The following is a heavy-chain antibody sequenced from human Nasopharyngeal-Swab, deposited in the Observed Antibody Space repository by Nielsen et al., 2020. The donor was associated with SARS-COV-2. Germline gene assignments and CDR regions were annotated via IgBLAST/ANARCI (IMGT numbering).Heavy chain of an antibody. CDR3: ARMGQSCRGTTCYMIGMDV. D-gene: IGHD2-2*02. CDR1: GLTVNSNY. Sequence: GSLKISCAASGLTVNSNYMSWVRQAPGKGLEWVSVIFTGVSTYYADSVRGRFTISRDSSKNTVYLQMNSLRAEDTALYYCARMGQSCRGTTCYMIGMDVWGRGTTVTVSS. CDR2: IFTGVST. V-gene: IGHV3-66*01. J-gene: IGHJ6*02.